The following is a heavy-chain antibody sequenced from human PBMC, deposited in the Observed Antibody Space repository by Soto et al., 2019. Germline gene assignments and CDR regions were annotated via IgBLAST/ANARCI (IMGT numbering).Heavy chain of an antibody. Sequence: QVQLQQWGAGLLKPSETLSLTCAVYGGSFSGYYWSWIRQPPGKGLEWIGEINHSGSTKYNPSLKSRVTISGATYKNQFSLRLSSVTAADTALYYCARGGLMVYAMFDYWGQGTLVTVSS. CDR2: INHSGST. J-gene: IGHJ4*02. CDR3: ARGGLMVYAMFDY. D-gene: IGHD2-8*01. V-gene: IGHV4-34*01. CDR1: GGSFSGYY.